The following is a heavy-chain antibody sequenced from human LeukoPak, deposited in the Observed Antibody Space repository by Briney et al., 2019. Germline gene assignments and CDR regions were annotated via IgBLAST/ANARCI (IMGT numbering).Heavy chain of an antibody. CDR3: AREEREEQLVRGFDY. CDR2: IYTSGST. J-gene: IGHJ4*02. Sequence: PSETLSLTCTVSGGSISSYYWSWIRQPAGKGLEWIGRIYTSGSTNYNPSLKSRVTMSVDTSKNQFSLKLSSVTAADTAVYYCAREEREEQLVRGFDYWGQGTLVTVSS. D-gene: IGHD6-13*01. CDR1: GGSISSYY. V-gene: IGHV4-4*07.